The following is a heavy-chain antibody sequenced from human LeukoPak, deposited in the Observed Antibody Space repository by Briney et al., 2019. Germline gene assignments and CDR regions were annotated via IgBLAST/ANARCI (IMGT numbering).Heavy chain of an antibody. D-gene: IGHD1-26*01. Sequence: ASVKVSCKASGYSFTSNVISWVRQAPGQGLEWMGWISAYNGNTNYAQKLQGRVTMTTDTSTSTAYMELRSLRSDDTAVYYCARDTKRSRARWENLGFDPWGQGTLVTVSS. CDR2: ISAYNGNT. CDR1: GYSFTSNV. CDR3: ARDTKRSRARWENLGFDP. J-gene: IGHJ5*02. V-gene: IGHV1-18*01.